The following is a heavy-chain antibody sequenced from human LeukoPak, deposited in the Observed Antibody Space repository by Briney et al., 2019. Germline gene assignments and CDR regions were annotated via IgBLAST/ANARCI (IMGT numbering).Heavy chain of an antibody. CDR3: ARDSARWSDAFDI. Sequence: PGGSLRLSCAASGFTFSSYSMNWVRQAPGKGLEWVSSISSSSSYIYYADSLKGRFTISRDNAKNSLYLQMNSLRAEDTAVYYCARDSARWSDAFDIWGQGTMVTVSS. V-gene: IGHV3-21*01. CDR1: GFTFSSYS. CDR2: ISSSSSYI. D-gene: IGHD2-15*01. J-gene: IGHJ3*02.